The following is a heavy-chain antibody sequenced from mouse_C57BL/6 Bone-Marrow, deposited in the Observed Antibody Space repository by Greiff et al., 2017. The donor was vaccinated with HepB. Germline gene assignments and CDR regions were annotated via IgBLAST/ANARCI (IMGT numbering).Heavy chain of an antibody. CDR1: GFSLTSYG. CDR3: ARAYYGNYVGY. V-gene: IGHV2-2*01. CDR2: IWSGGST. J-gene: IGHJ2*01. D-gene: IGHD2-10*01. Sequence: QVHVKQSGPGLVQPSQSLSITCTVSGFSLTSYGVHWVRQSPGKGLEWLGVIWSGGSTDYNAALLTRLSISKDNSKSQVFFKMNSLQADDTAIYYCARAYYGNYVGYRGQGTTLTVSS.